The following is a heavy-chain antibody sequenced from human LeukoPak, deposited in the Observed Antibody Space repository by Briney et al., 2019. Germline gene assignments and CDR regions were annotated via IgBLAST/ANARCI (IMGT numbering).Heavy chain of an antibody. J-gene: IGHJ4*02. V-gene: IGHV3-30-3*01. CDR2: ISYDGSNK. D-gene: IGHD3-22*01. CDR3: AREPIPYYYDSSGYLPTMAFDY. Sequence: GGSLRLSCAASGFTFSSYAMHWVRQAPGKGLEWVAVISYDGSNKYYADSAKGRFTISRDNSKNTLYLQMNSLRAEDTAVYYCAREPIPYYYDSSGYLPTMAFDYWGQGTLVTVSS. CDR1: GFTFSSYA.